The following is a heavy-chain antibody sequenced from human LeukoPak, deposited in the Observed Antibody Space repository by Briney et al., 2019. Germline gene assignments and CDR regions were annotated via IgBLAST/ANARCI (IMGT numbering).Heavy chain of an antibody. V-gene: IGHV1-18*01. CDR3: ARKGTVTTPLYYYGMDV. D-gene: IGHD4-17*01. CDR2: ISAYSGNT. J-gene: IGHJ6*02. Sequence: ASVKVSCKASGYTFTSYGISWVRQAPGQGLEWMGWISAYSGNTNYAQKLQGRVTMTTDTSTSTAYMELRSLRSDDTAVYYCARKGTVTTPLYYYGMDVWGQGTTVTVSS. CDR1: GYTFTSYG.